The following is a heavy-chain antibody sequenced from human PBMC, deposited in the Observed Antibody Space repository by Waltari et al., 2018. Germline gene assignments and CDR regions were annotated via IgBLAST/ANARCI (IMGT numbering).Heavy chain of an antibody. V-gene: IGHV3-23*01. CDR3: AKPFYNWDDPLHS. Sequence: EVQLLESGGGLVQPGGYLRLSCAASGIIFNNFAINWVRLAPGTGLDWAAAITVSDDTFYADSVMGRFTVSRDTSKNTVYLQMNGLRAEDTAIYYCAKPFYNWDDPLHSWGQGTLVAVSS. J-gene: IGHJ4*02. CDR1: GIIFNNFA. D-gene: IGHD1-20*01. CDR2: ITVSDDT.